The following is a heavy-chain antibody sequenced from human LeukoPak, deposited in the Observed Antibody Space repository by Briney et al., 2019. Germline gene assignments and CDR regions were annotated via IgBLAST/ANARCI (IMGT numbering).Heavy chain of an antibody. V-gene: IGHV1-18*01. Sequence: ASVKVSCKASGYTFTSYGISWVRQAPGQGLEWMGWISAYNGNTNYAQKLQGRVTTTTDTSTSTAYMELRSLRSDDTAVYYCARAFWSGYSYNWFDPWGQGTLVTVSS. CDR3: ARAFWSGYSYNWFDP. CDR1: GYTFTSYG. D-gene: IGHD3-3*01. J-gene: IGHJ5*02. CDR2: ISAYNGNT.